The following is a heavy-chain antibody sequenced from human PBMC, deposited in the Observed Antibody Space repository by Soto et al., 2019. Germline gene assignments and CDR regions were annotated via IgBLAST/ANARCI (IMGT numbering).Heavy chain of an antibody. Sequence: GXRLNMSCKGSRYTFTRYWLGWVRQMPVKGLEWMGIIYPGDSDTRYSPSFQGQVTISADKSISTAYLQWSSLKASDTAMYYCAVLPQSYYYMEVWGKGTTVTV. V-gene: IGHV5-51*01. CDR1: RYTFTRYW. CDR3: AVLPQSYYYMEV. J-gene: IGHJ6*03. CDR2: IYPGDSDT. D-gene: IGHD6-6*01.